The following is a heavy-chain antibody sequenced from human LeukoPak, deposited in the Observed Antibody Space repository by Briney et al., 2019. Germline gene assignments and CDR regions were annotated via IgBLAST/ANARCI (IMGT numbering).Heavy chain of an antibody. J-gene: IGHJ4*02. D-gene: IGHD2-2*01. CDR1: GGSISSNNYY. Sequence: SETLSLTCTVSGGSISSNNYYWGWIRQPPGKGLEWIGSIYYSGSTYYNPSLKSRVTMSADTSKNQFSLRLRSVTAADTAVYYCARLPYCSRTSCHAGGHYFDDWGQGTLVTVSA. V-gene: IGHV4-39*01. CDR2: IYYSGST. CDR3: ARLPYCSRTSCHAGGHYFDD.